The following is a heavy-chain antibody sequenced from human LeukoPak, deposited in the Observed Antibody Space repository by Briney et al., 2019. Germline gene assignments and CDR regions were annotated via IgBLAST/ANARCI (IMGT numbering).Heavy chain of an antibody. D-gene: IGHD6-19*01. Sequence: SVKVSSKASGGTFSSYAISWVRQAPGQGLEWMGGIIPIFGTANYAQKFQGRVTITTDESTSTAYMELSGLRSEDTAVYYCATKIAVAGTVGRWDTDYWGQGTLVTVSS. CDR2: IIPIFGTA. CDR3: ATKIAVAGTVGRWDTDY. J-gene: IGHJ4*02. CDR1: GGTFSSYA. V-gene: IGHV1-69*05.